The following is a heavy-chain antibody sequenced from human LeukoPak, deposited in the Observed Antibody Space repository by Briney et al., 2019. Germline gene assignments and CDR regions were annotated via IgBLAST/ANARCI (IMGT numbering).Heavy chain of an antibody. Sequence: GASVKVSCKVSGYTLTELSMHWVRQAPGKGLEWMGGFDPEDGETIYAQKFQGRVTMTEDTSTDTAYMELSSLRSEDTAVYYCASSVLRYFDWSDQYYYDMDVWGQGTTVTVSS. D-gene: IGHD3-9*01. CDR1: GYTLTELS. V-gene: IGHV1-24*01. CDR2: FDPEDGET. J-gene: IGHJ6*02. CDR3: ASSVLRYFDWSDQYYYDMDV.